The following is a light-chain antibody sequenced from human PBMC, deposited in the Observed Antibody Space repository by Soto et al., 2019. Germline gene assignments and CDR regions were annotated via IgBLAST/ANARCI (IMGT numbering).Light chain of an antibody. V-gene: IGLV8-61*01. CDR1: SGSVSTSYY. Sequence: QTVVTQEPSFSVSPGGTVTLTCGLSSGSVSTSYYPSWYHQTPGQAPRTLIYSTNTRSSGVPDRFSGSILGNKAALTITGAQADDESDYYCVLYMGSGIWVFGGGTKVTVL. J-gene: IGLJ3*02. CDR3: VLYMGSGIWV. CDR2: STN.